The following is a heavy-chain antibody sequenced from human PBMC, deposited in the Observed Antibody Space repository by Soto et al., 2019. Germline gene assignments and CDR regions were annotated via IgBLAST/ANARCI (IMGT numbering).Heavy chain of an antibody. CDR1: GGTFSSYA. Sequence: SVKVSCKASGGTFSSYAISWVRQAPGQGLEWMGGIIPIFGTANYAQKFQGRVTITADESTSTAYMELSSLRSEDTAVYYCARDLGGAAAGSYGMDVWGPGTTVTVS. V-gene: IGHV1-69*13. J-gene: IGHJ6*02. CDR2: IIPIFGTA. D-gene: IGHD6-13*01. CDR3: ARDLGGAAAGSYGMDV.